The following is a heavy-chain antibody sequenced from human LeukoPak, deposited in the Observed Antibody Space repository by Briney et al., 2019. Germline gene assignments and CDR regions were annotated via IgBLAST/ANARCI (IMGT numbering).Heavy chain of an antibody. CDR2: IYYSGST. D-gene: IGHD4-17*01. V-gene: IGHV4-30-4*01. CDR3: AREGYGDYTIDY. J-gene: IGHJ4*02. CDR1: GGSLSSGDYY. Sequence: SETLSLTCTVSGGSLSSGDYYWSWIRQPPGKGLEWIGYIYYSGSTYYNPSLKSRVTISVDTSKNQFSLKLSSVTAADTAVYYCAREGYGDYTIDYWGQGTLVTVSS.